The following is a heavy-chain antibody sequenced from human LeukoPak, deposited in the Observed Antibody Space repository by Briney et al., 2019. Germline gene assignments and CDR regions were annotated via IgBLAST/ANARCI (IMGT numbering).Heavy chain of an antibody. CDR3: AKDPPHSDRSIYSDNS. Sequence: PGGSLRLSCAASGFIFSNNIMNWVRQAPGKGLEWVSVISADGGDIYYADSVNGRFTISRDNSKNTLHLQMDSLRAEDTAVYYCAKDPPHSDRSIYSDNSWGQGTLVTVSS. CDR2: ISADGGDI. J-gene: IGHJ4*02. D-gene: IGHD3-22*01. V-gene: IGHV3-23*01. CDR1: GFIFSNNI.